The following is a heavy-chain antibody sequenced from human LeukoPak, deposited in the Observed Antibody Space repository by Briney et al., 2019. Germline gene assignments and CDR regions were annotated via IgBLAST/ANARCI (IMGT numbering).Heavy chain of an antibody. CDR3: ARDLEAVYNSGLGLDY. V-gene: IGHV1-18*04. Sequence: ASVKVSCKTSGYTFTNYGITWVRQAPGQGLECMGWISGYNSNTKYAQKVQGRVTMTTDTSTSTAYMELRSLKSDDTAVYYCARDLEAVYNSGLGLDYWGQGTLVTVSS. CDR1: GYTFTNYG. CDR2: ISGYNSNT. J-gene: IGHJ4*02. D-gene: IGHD5-12*01.